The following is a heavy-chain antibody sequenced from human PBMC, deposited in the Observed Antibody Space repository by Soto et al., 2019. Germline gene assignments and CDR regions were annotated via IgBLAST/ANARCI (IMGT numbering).Heavy chain of an antibody. Sequence: QVQLVQSGAEVKKPGASVKVSCKASGYTFTSYGISWVRQAPGQGLEWMGWISAYNGNTNYAQKLQGRVTMTTDPSTSTAYMELRSLRADDTAVYYCARDITPAGYSSSWYLYYYYGMDVWGQGTTVTVSS. CDR2: ISAYNGNT. CDR3: ARDITPAGYSSSWYLYYYYGMDV. D-gene: IGHD6-13*01. J-gene: IGHJ6*02. V-gene: IGHV1-18*01. CDR1: GYTFTSYG.